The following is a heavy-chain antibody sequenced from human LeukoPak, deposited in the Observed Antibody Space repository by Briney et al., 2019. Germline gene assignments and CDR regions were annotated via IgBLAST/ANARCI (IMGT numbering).Heavy chain of an antibody. CDR3: ARDRFSRVSGTTLHLDS. D-gene: IGHD1-20*01. CDR2: KSSAEDFE. V-gene: IGHV3-30-3*01. Sequence: GGSLRLSCTASGFTLSLYAVHWVRQPPGKGLEWLAVKSSAEDFESCADSVKGRFTLSRDKSKDTVYLQMSSLRPDDTALYFCARDRFSRVSGTTLHLDSWGQGTLVTVSS. CDR1: GFTLSLYA. J-gene: IGHJ4*02.